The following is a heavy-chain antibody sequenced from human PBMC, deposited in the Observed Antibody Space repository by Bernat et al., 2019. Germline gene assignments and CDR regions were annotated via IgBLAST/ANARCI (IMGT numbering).Heavy chain of an antibody. D-gene: IGHD3-10*01. J-gene: IGHJ4*02. CDR3: AKDWYYYGSGNYHYFDF. V-gene: IGHV3-23*01. CDR2: ISGSGSST. Sequence: EVQLLESGGDFVQPGGSLRLSCAASGFPFSTYAMSWVRQAPGKELEWVSTISGSGSSTYYADSVKGRLTISRDNSKNTLYLQMNSLRAEDTAVYYCAKDWYYYGSGNYHYFDFWGQGTLVTVSS. CDR1: GFPFSTYA.